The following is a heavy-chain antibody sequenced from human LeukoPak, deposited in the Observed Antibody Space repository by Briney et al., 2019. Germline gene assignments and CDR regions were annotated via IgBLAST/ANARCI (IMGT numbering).Heavy chain of an antibody. J-gene: IGHJ3*02. V-gene: IGHV3-48*01. D-gene: IGHD4-17*01. CDR3: ARGVRLTTVTTWGDVFDI. CDR1: GFTFSSYS. CDR2: ISSYRSTI. Sequence: PGGSLRLSCAASGFTFSSYSMNWVRQAPGKGLEWVSYISSYRSTIYYADSVKGRFTVSRDNAKNSLYLQLNSLRAEDTAVYYCARGVRLTTVTTWGDVFDIWGQGTMVTVSS.